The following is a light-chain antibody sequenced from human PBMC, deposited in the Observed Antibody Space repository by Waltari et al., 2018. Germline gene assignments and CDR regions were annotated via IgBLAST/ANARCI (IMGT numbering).Light chain of an antibody. CDR3: QQYNTYSWA. Sequence: DIQMIQSPSTLSAYVGDTVTITCRASRALNSWLAWYQQKPGRAPRLLMYKASTLESGVPSRFSGVGARTDYTLTISNLQPEDSAIYYCQQYNTYSWAFGQGTKVEIK. CDR2: KAS. J-gene: IGKJ1*01. V-gene: IGKV1-5*03. CDR1: RALNSW.